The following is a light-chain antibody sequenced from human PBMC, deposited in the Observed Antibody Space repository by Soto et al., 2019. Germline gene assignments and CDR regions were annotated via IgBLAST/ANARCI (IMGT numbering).Light chain of an antibody. CDR3: QQRSHWWT. V-gene: IGKV3-11*01. Sequence: EIMLRQSPSALSLSPGERATLSCRASQSVSSYLAWYQQKPGQAPRLLIYDASNRATGIPARFRGSGSGTEFTLTISSLEPEDFAVYYCQQRSHWWTFGQGTKV. CDR2: DAS. J-gene: IGKJ1*01. CDR1: QSVSSY.